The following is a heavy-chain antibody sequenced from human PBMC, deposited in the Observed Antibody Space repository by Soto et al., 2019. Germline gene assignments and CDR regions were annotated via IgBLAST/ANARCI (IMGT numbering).Heavy chain of an antibody. D-gene: IGHD2-2*01. CDR2: ISGSGGST. CDR1: GFTFSSYA. V-gene: IGHV3-23*01. Sequence: GGSLRLSCAASGFTFSSYAMSWVRQAPGKGPEWVSAISGSGGSTYYADSVKGRFTISRDNSKNTLYLQMNSLRAEDTAVYYCAKDSPIVVVPAAKLFDYWGQGTLVTVSS. CDR3: AKDSPIVVVPAAKLFDY. J-gene: IGHJ4*02.